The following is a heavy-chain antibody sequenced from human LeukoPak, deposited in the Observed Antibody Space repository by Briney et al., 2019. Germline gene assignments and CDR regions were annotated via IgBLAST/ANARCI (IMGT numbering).Heavy chain of an antibody. Sequence: ETLSLTCGVSGGSISSSYWWSWVRQAPGKGLEWVANIKQDGSEKYYVDSVKGRFTISRDNAKNSLYLQMNSLRAEDTAVYYCARVPSRRFGRSSWYWYFDYWGQGTLVTVSS. CDR2: IKQDGSEK. CDR3: ARVPSRRFGRSSWYWYFDY. CDR1: GGSISSSYW. V-gene: IGHV3-7*01. D-gene: IGHD6-13*01. J-gene: IGHJ4*02.